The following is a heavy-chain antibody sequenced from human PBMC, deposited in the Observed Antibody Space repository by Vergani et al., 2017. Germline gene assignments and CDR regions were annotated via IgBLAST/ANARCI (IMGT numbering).Heavy chain of an antibody. Sequence: QVQLVQSGAEVKKPGASVKVSCKASGYTFTSYGISWVRQAPGQGLEWMGWISAYNGNTNYAQKLQGRVTMTTDTSTSTAYMERRSLRSDDTAVYYCARSLQVAGSYYTVPHYYYGMHVWGQGTTVTVSS. CDR2: ISAYNGNT. V-gene: IGHV1-18*04. D-gene: IGHD3-10*01. CDR3: ARSLQVAGSYYTVPHYYYGMHV. CDR1: GYTFTSYG. J-gene: IGHJ6*02.